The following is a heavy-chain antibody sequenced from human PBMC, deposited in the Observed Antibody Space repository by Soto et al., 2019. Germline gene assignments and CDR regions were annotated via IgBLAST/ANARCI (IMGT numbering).Heavy chain of an antibody. CDR3: ARVPSTTVTTGGVDY. J-gene: IGHJ4*02. V-gene: IGHV4-34*01. Sequence: QVQLQQWGAGLLKPSETLSLTCAVYGGSFSGYYWSWIRQPPGKGLEWIGEINHSGSTNYNPSLKSRVTISVDTSKDQFSLKLSSVTAADTAVYYCARVPSTTVTTGGVDYWGQGNLVTVSS. D-gene: IGHD4-17*01. CDR1: GGSFSGYY. CDR2: INHSGST.